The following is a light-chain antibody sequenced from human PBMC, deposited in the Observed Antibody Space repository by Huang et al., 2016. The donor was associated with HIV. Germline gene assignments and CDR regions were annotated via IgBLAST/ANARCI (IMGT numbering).Light chain of an antibody. CDR3: QQYDNWPPGLT. CDR1: QNVRSN. V-gene: IGKV3D-15*01. Sequence: EIVMTQSPATLSVSPGGGVTLSCRASQNVRSNLAWYQQTPGQAPRLLIYDPSTRASGVPARFSGSGSGTEFTLTISGLQSEDFAVYYCQQYDNWPPGLTFGGGTKVEI. J-gene: IGKJ4*01. CDR2: DPS.